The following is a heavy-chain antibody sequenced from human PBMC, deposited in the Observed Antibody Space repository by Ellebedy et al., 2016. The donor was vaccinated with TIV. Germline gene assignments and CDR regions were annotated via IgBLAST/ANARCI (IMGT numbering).Heavy chain of an antibody. Sequence: GESLKISXASSGFSISGYEMSWVRQAPGKGLEWVSSISYDSSHRYYAGSVRGRFTVSRDNAKNTVYLQMSSLRADDTATYYCAKLLRRDVTGLDVWGPGTTVTVSS. CDR2: ISYDSSHR. V-gene: IGHV3-21*01. CDR3: AKLLRRDVTGLDV. D-gene: IGHD2-15*01. J-gene: IGHJ6*02. CDR1: GFSISGYE.